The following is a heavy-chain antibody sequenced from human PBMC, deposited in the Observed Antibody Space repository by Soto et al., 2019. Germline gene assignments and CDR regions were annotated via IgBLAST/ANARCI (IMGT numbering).Heavy chain of an antibody. J-gene: IGHJ4*02. CDR2: IDPSDSYT. CDR3: ARLEMATTAPFDD. V-gene: IGHV5-10-1*01. D-gene: IGHD5-12*01. CDR1: GYIFTRYW. Sequence: PGXSLKLSCKGSGYIFTRYWISWVRQLPGKGLEWMGRIDPSDSYTNYSPSFQGHVTISADKSISTAYLQWSSLKASDTAMDYCARLEMATTAPFDDWGQGTLVTFSS.